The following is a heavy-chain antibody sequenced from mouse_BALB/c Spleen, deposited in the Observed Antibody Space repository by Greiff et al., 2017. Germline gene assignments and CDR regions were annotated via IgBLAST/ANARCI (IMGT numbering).Heavy chain of an antibody. CDR2: IDPANGNT. D-gene: IGHD2-10*01. J-gene: IGHJ2*01. CDR1: GFNIKDTY. Sequence: VQLQQSGAELVKPGASVKLSCTASGFNIKDTYMHWVKQRPEQGLEWIGRIDPANGNTKYDPKFQGKATITADTSSSTAYMQLSSLTSEDSEVYYCTRSYYGNWGQGTTLTVSS. V-gene: IGHV14-3*02. CDR3: TRSYYGN.